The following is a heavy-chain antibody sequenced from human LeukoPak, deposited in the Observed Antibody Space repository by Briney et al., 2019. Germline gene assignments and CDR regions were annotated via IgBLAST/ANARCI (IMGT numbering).Heavy chain of an antibody. CDR2: ISSSSSTI. CDR1: GFTFSSYS. J-gene: IGHJ4*02. D-gene: IGHD6-13*01. Sequence: AGGSLRLSCAASGFTFSSYSMNWVRQAPGKGLEWVSYISSSSSTIYYADSVKGRFTISRDNSKNTLYLQMNSLRAEDTAVYYCAKPASAKIAAAADYWGQGTLVTVSS. CDR3: AKPASAKIAAAADY. V-gene: IGHV3-48*01.